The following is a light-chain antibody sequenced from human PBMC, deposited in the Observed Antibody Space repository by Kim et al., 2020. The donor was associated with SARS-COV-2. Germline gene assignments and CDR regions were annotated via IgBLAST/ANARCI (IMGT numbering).Light chain of an antibody. J-gene: IGLJ3*02. CDR2: QNS. Sequence: SYELTQPPSVSVSPGQTASITCSGNELGGKYISWYQQKPGQSPVLVIYQNSKRPSPIPERFSGSTSGNTATLTISGSQAMDEADYYCQAWDTGLWVFGGGTRLTVL. CDR3: QAWDTGLWV. CDR1: ELGGKY. V-gene: IGLV3-1*01.